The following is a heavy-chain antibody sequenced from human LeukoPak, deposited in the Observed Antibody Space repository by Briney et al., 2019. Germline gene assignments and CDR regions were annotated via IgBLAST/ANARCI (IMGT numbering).Heavy chain of an antibody. CDR2: ISYDGSNK. CDR1: GFTFSSYA. J-gene: IGHJ5*02. D-gene: IGHD2-2*02. CDR3: ARDLRGYCSSTSCYTGGWFDP. V-gene: IGHV3-30*01. Sequence: PGGSLRLSCAASGFTFSSYAMHWVRQAPGKGLEWVAVISYDGSNKYYADSVKGGFTISRENSKNTLYLQMNSLRAEDTAVYYCARDLRGYCSSTSCYTGGWFDPWGQGTLVTVSS.